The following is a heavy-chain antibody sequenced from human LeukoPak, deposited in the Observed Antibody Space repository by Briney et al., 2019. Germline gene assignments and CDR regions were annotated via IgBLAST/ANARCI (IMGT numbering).Heavy chain of an antibody. Sequence: GGSLRLSCAASGFTFSDSYMTWIRQAPGKGLELLSYISGSSSDVNYIDSVRGRFTISRDNAKNSLYPHMNSLTVEDTAVYYCSRDPRHSDYWGQGTLVTVSS. V-gene: IGHV3-11*01. J-gene: IGHJ4*02. CDR1: GFTFSDSY. CDR2: ISGSSSDV. CDR3: SRDPRHSDY.